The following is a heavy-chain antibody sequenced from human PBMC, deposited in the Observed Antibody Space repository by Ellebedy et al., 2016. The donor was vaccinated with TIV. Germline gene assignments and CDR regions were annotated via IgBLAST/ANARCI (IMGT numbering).Heavy chain of an antibody. J-gene: IGHJ5*02. D-gene: IGHD3-10*01. CDR1: GYTFTSYA. CDR2: INAGNGNT. V-gene: IGHV1-3*01. CDR3: ARNSRITMVRGADWFDP. Sequence: ASVKVSCKASGYTFTSYAMHWVRQAPGQRLEWMGWINAGNGNTKYSQKFQGRVTITRDTSASTAYMELSSLRSEDTAVYYCARNSRITMVRGADWFDPWGQGTLVTVSS.